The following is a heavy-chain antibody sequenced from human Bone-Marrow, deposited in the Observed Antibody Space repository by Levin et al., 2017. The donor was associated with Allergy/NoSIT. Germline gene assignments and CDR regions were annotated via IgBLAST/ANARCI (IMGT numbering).Heavy chain of an antibody. CDR3: AGSVDY. Sequence: PGGSLRLSCVASGFTFRNYGMHWVRQAPGKGLEWVAVISYDVSKKYYADSVNGRFTISRDNSKNTVYLQMDSLRAEDTAVYYCAGSVDYWGQGTLVTVSS. CDR2: ISYDVSKK. J-gene: IGHJ4*02. D-gene: IGHD5-12*01. CDR1: GFTFRNYG. V-gene: IGHV3-30*03.